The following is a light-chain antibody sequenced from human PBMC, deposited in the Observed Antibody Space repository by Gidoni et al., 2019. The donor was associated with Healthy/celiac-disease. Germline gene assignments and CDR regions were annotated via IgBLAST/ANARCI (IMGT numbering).Light chain of an antibody. CDR2: GAS. Sequence: EIMMTQSPAHLSVSPGERATLSCMASQSVSSNLAWYQQKPGQAPRLLIYGASTRANGIPARFSGSGSWTEFTLTISSLQSEDFAVYYCQQYNNWPPYTFGQGTKLEIK. V-gene: IGKV3-15*01. CDR3: QQYNNWPPYT. J-gene: IGKJ2*01. CDR1: QSVSSN.